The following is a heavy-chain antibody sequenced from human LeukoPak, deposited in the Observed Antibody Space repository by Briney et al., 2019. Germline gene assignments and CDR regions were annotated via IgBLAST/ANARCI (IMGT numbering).Heavy chain of an antibody. CDR3: ARVVDRSGYYYWFDP. J-gene: IGHJ5*02. Sequence: GGSLRLSCAASGVTFNSYEMNWVRQAPGRGLEWVSYISSSGSTIFYADSVKGRFTISRDNAKNSLYLQMNSLRAEDTTVYYCARVVDRSGYYYWFDPWGQGTLVTVPS. D-gene: IGHD3-22*01. CDR2: ISSSGSTI. CDR1: GVTFNSYE. V-gene: IGHV3-48*03.